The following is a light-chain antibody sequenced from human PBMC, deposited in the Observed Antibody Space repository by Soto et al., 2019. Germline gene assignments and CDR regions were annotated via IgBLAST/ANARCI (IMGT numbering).Light chain of an antibody. Sequence: QSVLTQPAAVSGSPGQSITISCTGTSSDVGTYNLVSWYQQYPGKAPKLMIYATSKRPSGVSNRFSGSMSGDTASLTISGLQAEDEADYYCTSFARGSTLVFGGGTQLTVL. J-gene: IGLJ7*01. CDR3: TSFARGSTLV. CDR2: ATS. V-gene: IGLV2-23*01. CDR1: SSDVGTYNL.